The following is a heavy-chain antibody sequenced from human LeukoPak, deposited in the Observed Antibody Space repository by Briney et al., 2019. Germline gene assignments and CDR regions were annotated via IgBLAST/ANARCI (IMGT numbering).Heavy chain of an antibody. CDR3: AARSHHWYFDL. CDR2: IYTSGST. Sequence: SETLSLTCTVSGGSISYYYWTWIRQPAGKGLEWIGRIYTSGSTSYNPSLKSRVTILVDKSKNQFSLKLSSVTAADTAVYYCAARSHHWYFDLWGRGTLVTVSS. J-gene: IGHJ2*01. CDR1: GGSISYYY. V-gene: IGHV4-4*07.